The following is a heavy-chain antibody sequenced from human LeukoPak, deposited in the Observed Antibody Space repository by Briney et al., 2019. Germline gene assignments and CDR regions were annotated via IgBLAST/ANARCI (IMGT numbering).Heavy chain of an antibody. CDR1: GGSISSGSYY. D-gene: IGHD4-23*01. V-gene: IGHV4-61*02. Sequence: SQTLSLTCTVSGGSISSGSYYWSWIRQPAGKGLEWIVRIYTSGSTNYNPSLKSRVTISVDTSKNQFSLKLSSVTAADTAVYYCARDGRRQATVAVYYYYGMDVWGQGTTVTVSS. J-gene: IGHJ6*02. CDR3: ARDGRRQATVAVYYYYGMDV. CDR2: IYTSGST.